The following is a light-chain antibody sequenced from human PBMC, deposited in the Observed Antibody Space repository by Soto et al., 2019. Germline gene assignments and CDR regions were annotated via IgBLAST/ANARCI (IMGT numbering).Light chain of an antibody. CDR2: EVS. Sequence: QSALTQPPSASGSPGQSVTISCTGSSSDVGGYNYVSWYQQHPGKAPKLMIYEVSKRPSGVPDRLSDSKSGNTASLTVSGLKAEYEAGSYCSSYGGSNTVVFGGGTQVAAL. J-gene: IGLJ2*01. CDR3: SSYGGSNTVV. V-gene: IGLV2-8*01. CDR1: SSDVGGYNY.